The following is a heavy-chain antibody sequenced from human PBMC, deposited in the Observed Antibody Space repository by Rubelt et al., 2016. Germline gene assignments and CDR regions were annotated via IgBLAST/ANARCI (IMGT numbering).Heavy chain of an antibody. CDR2: VYYAEST. D-gene: IGHD3-16*01. V-gene: IGHV4-39*01. J-gene: IGHJ4*02. Sequence: QPPGKGLEWIGSVYYAESTYYNPSLKSRVTISVDTSKNQLSLKLSSVTAADTAVDYCARQSGGAFDYWGQGTLVTVSS. CDR3: ARQSGGAFDY.